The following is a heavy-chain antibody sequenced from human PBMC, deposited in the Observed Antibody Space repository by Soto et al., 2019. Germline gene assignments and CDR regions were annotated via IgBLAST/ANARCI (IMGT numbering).Heavy chain of an antibody. D-gene: IGHD6-19*01. J-gene: IGHJ4*02. V-gene: IGHV1-2*04. CDR2: INPNSGGT. CDR1: GYTFTGYY. CDR3: ARDRGSGWYYDY. Sequence: ASVKVSCKDSGYTFTGYYMHWVRQAPGQGLERMGWINPNSGGTNYAQKFQGWVTMTRDTSITTAYMELSRLRSDYTAVYYCARDRGSGWYYDYWGQGTLVTAS.